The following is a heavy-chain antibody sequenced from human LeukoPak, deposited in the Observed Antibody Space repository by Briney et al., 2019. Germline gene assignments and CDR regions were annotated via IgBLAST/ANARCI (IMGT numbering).Heavy chain of an antibody. Sequence: GGSLRFSCAASGFTFSSYEMNWVRQAPGKGLEWVSYISSSGSTIYYADSVKGRFTISRDNAKNSLYLQMNSLRAEDTAVYYCARDHGIAAGFDPWGQGTLVTVSS. CDR2: ISSSGSTI. V-gene: IGHV3-48*03. J-gene: IGHJ5*02. D-gene: IGHD6-13*01. CDR1: GFTFSSYE. CDR3: ARDHGIAAGFDP.